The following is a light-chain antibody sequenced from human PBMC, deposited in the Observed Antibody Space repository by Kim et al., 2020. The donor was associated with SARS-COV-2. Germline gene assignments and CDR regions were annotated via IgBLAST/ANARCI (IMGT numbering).Light chain of an antibody. CDR3: QQYNNWPPMYT. CDR1: QSVSSN. J-gene: IGKJ2*01. Sequence: SPGERATHSSRASQSVSSNLAWYQQKPGQAPRLLIYGASTRATGIPARFSGSGSGTEFTLTISSLQSEDFAVYYCQQYNNWPPMYTFGQGTKLEI. V-gene: IGKV3-15*01. CDR2: GAS.